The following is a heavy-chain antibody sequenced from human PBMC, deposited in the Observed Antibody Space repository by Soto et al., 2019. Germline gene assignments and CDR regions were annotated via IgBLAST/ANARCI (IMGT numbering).Heavy chain of an antibody. D-gene: IGHD3-10*01. Sequence: QVQLVQSGAEVKKPGASVKISCKASGYTFIHYYIHWVRQAPGQGLEWMAIINPNGGSTNYAQKFQGRVTLTTDTSTSTVYMEMSSLRSEDTAVYYCARGAVGLVARGFGMDVWGQGTTVTVSS. J-gene: IGHJ6*02. CDR1: GYTFIHYY. V-gene: IGHV1-46*01. CDR3: ARGAVGLVARGFGMDV. CDR2: INPNGGST.